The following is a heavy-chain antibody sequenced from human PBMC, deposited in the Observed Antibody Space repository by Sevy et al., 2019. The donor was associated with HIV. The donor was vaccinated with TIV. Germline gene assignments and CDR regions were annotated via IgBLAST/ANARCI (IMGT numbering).Heavy chain of an antibody. CDR2: ISYDGSNK. D-gene: IGHD2-2*01. Sequence: GGSLRLSCAASGFTFSSYGMHWVRQAPGKGLEWVAVISYDGSNKYYADSVKGRFTISRDNSKNTLYLQMNSLRAEDTAWYYCAKGGGHCSSTSCPGYYYYGMDVWGQGTTVTVSS. V-gene: IGHV3-30*18. CDR3: AKGGGHCSSTSCPGYYYYGMDV. CDR1: GFTFSSYG. J-gene: IGHJ6*02.